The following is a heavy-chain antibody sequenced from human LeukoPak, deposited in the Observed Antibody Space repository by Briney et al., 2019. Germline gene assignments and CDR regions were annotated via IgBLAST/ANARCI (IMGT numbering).Heavy chain of an antibody. J-gene: IGHJ4*02. CDR3: ARDEEFDY. V-gene: IGHV4-38-2*02. Sequence: PSETLSLTCTVSGYSISSGYSWGWIRQPPGKGLEWIGSIYYSGSTYYNPSLKSRVTISVDTSKNQFSLKLSSVTAADTAVYYCARDEEFDYWGQGTLVTVSS. CDR2: IYYSGST. CDR1: GYSISSGYS.